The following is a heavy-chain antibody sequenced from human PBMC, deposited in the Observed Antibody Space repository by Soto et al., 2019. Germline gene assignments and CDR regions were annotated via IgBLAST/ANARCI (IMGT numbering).Heavy chain of an antibody. CDR3: AKQGRAVAATGAFDI. CDR1: GFTFSSYG. J-gene: IGHJ3*02. Sequence: GGSLSLSCTASGFTFSSYGMHWVRQAPGKGLEWVAVISYDGSNKYYADSVKGRFTISRDNSKNTLYLQMNSLRAEDTAVYYCAKQGRAVAATGAFDIWGQGTMVTVSS. V-gene: IGHV3-30*18. CDR2: ISYDGSNK. D-gene: IGHD6-19*01.